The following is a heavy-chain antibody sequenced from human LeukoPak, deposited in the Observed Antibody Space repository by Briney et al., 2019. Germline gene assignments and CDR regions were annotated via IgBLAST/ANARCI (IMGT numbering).Heavy chain of an antibody. Sequence: GGSLRLSCAASGFTFSSYAMSWVRQAPGKGLEWVSATSGDGTRTYYADSVKGRFTISRDNSKNTLYLEMSSLRIEDTAIYYCAKWPEGAMDYFDYWGQGTLVTVSS. J-gene: IGHJ4*02. CDR1: GFTFSSYA. CDR3: AKWPEGAMDYFDY. CDR2: TSGDGTRT. V-gene: IGHV3-23*01. D-gene: IGHD3-16*01.